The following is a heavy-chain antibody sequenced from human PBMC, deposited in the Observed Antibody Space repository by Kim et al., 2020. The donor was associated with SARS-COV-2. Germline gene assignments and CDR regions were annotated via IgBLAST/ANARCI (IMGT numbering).Heavy chain of an antibody. CDR1: GYTFTSYG. Sequence: ASVKVSCKASGYTFTSYGISWVRQAPGQGLEWMGWISAYNGNTNYAQKLQGRVTMTTDTSTSTAYMELRSLRSDDTAVYYCARPRIDDYGGKDNWYFDLWGRGTLVTVSS. D-gene: IGHD4-17*01. J-gene: IGHJ2*01. CDR3: ARPRIDDYGGKDNWYFDL. CDR2: ISAYNGNT. V-gene: IGHV1-18*01.